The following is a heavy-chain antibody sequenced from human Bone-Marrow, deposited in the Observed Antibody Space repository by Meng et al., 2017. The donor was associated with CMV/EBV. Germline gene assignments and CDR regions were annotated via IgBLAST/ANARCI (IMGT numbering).Heavy chain of an antibody. J-gene: IGHJ2*01. Sequence: GGSLRLSCAASKFSFSSYSMNWVRQDPGKGLEWVSSINSGSAYKYYADSVRGRFTVSRDNAKSSLYLEMNNLRVDDTAIYYCARDPRDLGDRNWYFDLWGRGTLVTVSS. CDR3: ARDPRDLGDRNWYFDL. V-gene: IGHV3-21*01. CDR1: KFSFSSYS. D-gene: IGHD2-21*02. CDR2: INSGSAYK.